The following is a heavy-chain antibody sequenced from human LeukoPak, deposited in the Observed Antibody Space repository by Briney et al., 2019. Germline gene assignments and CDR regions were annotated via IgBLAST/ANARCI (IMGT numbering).Heavy chain of an antibody. Sequence: PSETLSLTCAVYGGSFSGYYWSWIRQPPGKELEWIGEINHSGSTNYNPSLKSRVTISVDTSKNQFSLKLSSVTAADTAVYYCASFRYSYGYRDYWGQGTLVTVSS. CDR1: GGSFSGYY. CDR2: INHSGST. CDR3: ASFRYSYGYRDY. D-gene: IGHD5-18*01. J-gene: IGHJ4*02. V-gene: IGHV4-34*01.